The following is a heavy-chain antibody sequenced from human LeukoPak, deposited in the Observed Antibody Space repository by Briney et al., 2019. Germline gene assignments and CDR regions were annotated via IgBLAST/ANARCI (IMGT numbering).Heavy chain of an antibody. V-gene: IGHV4-38-2*02. CDR1: GYSISSGYY. D-gene: IGHD3-22*01. J-gene: IGHJ3*02. Sequence: SETLSLTCTVSGYSISSGYYWGWIRQPPGKGLEWIGSIYHSGSTYYNPSLKSRVTISVDTSKNQFSLKLSSVTAADTAVYYCAREWREADYYDSSGYHPLDAFDIWGQGTMVTVSS. CDR2: IYHSGST. CDR3: AREWREADYYDSSGYHPLDAFDI.